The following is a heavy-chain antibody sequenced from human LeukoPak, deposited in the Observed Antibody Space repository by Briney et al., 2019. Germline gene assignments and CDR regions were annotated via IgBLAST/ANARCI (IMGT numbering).Heavy chain of an antibody. Sequence: ASVKVSCKASGYTFVGYYIHWVRQAPGQGPESMGWINPDSGAANYAQRFRDRVTMTRDTSISTAHMELSRLTSDDTAVYYCSRALGREGYTARAFDLWGRGTVVTVSS. J-gene: IGHJ3*01. CDR3: SRALGREGYTARAFDL. CDR2: INPDSGAA. D-gene: IGHD5-24*01. V-gene: IGHV1-2*02. CDR1: GYTFVGYY.